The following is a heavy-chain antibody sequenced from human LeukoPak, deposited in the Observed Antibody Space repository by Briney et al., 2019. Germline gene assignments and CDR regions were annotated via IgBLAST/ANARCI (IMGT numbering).Heavy chain of an antibody. J-gene: IGHJ3*02. CDR2: ITRSSTYK. CDR1: GFTFSSYR. Sequence: GGSLRLSCEASGFTFSSYRMNWVRQAPGKGLEWVSSITRSSTYKYYADSVKGRFTISRDNAKNSLFLQMNSLRAEDTAVYYCTREFPGDAFAILGQGTMLTVSS. V-gene: IGHV3-21*01. CDR3: TREFPGDAFAI.